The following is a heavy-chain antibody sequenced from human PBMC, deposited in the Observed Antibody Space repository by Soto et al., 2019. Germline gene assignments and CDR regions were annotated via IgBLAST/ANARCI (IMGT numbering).Heavy chain of an antibody. CDR3: ARDRCSSTSCYRSYGVDV. D-gene: IGHD2-2*01. J-gene: IGHJ6*02. V-gene: IGHV6-1*01. CDR1: GDSVSSNSAA. CDR2: TYYRSKWYN. Sequence: SQTLSLTCAISGDSVSSNSAAWNWIRQSPSRGLEWLGRTYYRSKWYNDYAVSVKSRITINPDTSKNQFSLQLNSVTPEDTAVYYCARDRCSSTSCYRSYGVDVWGQGTTVTVSS.